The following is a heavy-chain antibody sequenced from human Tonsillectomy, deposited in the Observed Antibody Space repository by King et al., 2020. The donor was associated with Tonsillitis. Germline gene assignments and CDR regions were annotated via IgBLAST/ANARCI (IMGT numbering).Heavy chain of an antibody. Sequence: VQLVESGGGVVQPGRSLRLSCAASGFPFSSYGMHWVRQAPGKGLEWVAVISYDASRENYADSVKGRFTISRDNSKNTLYLQMNSLRAEDTAVYYCTREDCISGTCDAANMFFHYWGQGTLVTVSS. V-gene: IGHV3-33*05. CDR1: GFPFSSYG. J-gene: IGHJ4*02. CDR3: TREDCISGTCDAANMFFHY. D-gene: IGHD6-19*01. CDR2: ISYDASRE.